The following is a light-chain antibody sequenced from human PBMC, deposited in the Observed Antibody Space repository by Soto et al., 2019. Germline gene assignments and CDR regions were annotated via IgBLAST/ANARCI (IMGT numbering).Light chain of an antibody. Sequence: QSALTQPASVSGSPGQSITISCTGTSSDVGGYNYVSWYQQHPGKAPKLMIYDVSNRPSGVSNRFSGSNSGNTASLTISGLQAEDEADYYCNSYTTRSTYVFGTGTKLTVL. CDR1: SSDVGGYNY. V-gene: IGLV2-14*01. J-gene: IGLJ1*01. CDR2: DVS. CDR3: NSYTTRSTYV.